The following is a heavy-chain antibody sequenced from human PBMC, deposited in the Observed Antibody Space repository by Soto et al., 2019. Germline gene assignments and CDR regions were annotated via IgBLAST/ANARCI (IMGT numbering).Heavy chain of an antibody. CDR1: GYTLTELS. J-gene: IGHJ5*02. V-gene: IGHV1-24*01. CDR3: ATVVPAAMSPWFDP. CDR2: FDPEDGET. Sequence: ASVKVSCKVSGYTLTELSMHWVRQDPGKGLEWLGGFDPEDGETIYAQKFQGRVTMTEDTSTDTAYMELSSLRSEDTAVYYCATVVPAAMSPWFDPWGQGTLVTVSS. D-gene: IGHD2-2*01.